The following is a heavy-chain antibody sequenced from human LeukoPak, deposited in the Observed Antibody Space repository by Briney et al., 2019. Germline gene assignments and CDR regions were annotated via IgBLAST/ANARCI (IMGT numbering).Heavy chain of an antibody. CDR1: GGSFSGYY. D-gene: IGHD3-22*01. CDR2: INHSGST. Sequence: SETLSLTCAVYGGSFSGYYWSWIRQPPGKGLEWIGEINHSGSTNYNPPLKSRVTISVDTSKNQFSLKLSSVTAADTAVYYCARAFKTYYYDSSGPTALDYWGQGTLVTVSS. J-gene: IGHJ4*02. CDR3: ARAFKTYYYDSSGPTALDY. V-gene: IGHV4-34*01.